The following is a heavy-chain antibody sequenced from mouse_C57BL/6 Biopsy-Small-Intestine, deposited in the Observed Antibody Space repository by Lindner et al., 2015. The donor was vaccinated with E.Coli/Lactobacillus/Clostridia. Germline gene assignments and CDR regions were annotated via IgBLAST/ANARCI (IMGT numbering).Heavy chain of an antibody. CDR2: FHPYNDDT. D-gene: IGHD1-1*01. CDR3: ARSRTTVVATN. J-gene: IGHJ2*01. CDR1: GYTFTTYP. V-gene: IGHV1-47*01. Sequence: VQLQESGAELVKPGASVKMSCKASGYTFTTYPIEWMKQNHGKSLEWIGNFHPYNDDTKYNEKFKGKATLTVDTSSSTAYMQLSSLTSEDSAVYYCARSRTTVVATNWGQGTTLTVSS.